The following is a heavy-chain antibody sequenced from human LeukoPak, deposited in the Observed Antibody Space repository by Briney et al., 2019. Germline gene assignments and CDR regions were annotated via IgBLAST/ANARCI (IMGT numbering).Heavy chain of an antibody. CDR1: GYTFTGYY. V-gene: IGHV1-2*02. D-gene: IGHD3-3*01. Sequence: ASVKVSCKASGYTFTGYYMHWVRQAPGQGLEWMGWINPNGGGTNYAQKFQGRVTMTRDTSISTAYMELSRLRSDDTAVYYCARYLSPDQDVDYDFWSGYYSFGYWGQGTLVTVSS. J-gene: IGHJ4*02. CDR2: INPNGGGT. CDR3: ARYLSPDQDVDYDFWSGYYSFGY.